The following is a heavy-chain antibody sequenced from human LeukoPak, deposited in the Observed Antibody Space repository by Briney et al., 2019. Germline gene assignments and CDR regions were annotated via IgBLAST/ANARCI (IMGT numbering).Heavy chain of an antibody. Sequence: ASVKVSCKASGYTFTGYYMHWVRQAPGQGLEWMGWINPNSGGTNYAQKFQSRVTMTRDTSISTAYMELSRLRSDGTAVYYCARGYCTNGVCYNFDYWGQGTLVTVSS. V-gene: IGHV1-2*02. CDR2: INPNSGGT. CDR3: ARGYCTNGVCYNFDY. D-gene: IGHD2-8*01. J-gene: IGHJ4*02. CDR1: GYTFTGYY.